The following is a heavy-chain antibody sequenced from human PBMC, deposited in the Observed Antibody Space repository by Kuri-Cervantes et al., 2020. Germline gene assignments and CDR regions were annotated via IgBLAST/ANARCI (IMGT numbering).Heavy chain of an antibody. Sequence: LSLTCAASGFTFSSYAMHWVRQAPGKGPEWVAVISHDGGNEYYTDSVKGRSTISRDNSKNTLYLQMNSLRSEDTAVYYCASGNRAAAIGYWGQGTLVTVSS. CDR2: ISHDGGNE. V-gene: IGHV3-30*04. CDR3: ASGNRAAAIGY. CDR1: GFTFSSYA. D-gene: IGHD2-2*01. J-gene: IGHJ4*02.